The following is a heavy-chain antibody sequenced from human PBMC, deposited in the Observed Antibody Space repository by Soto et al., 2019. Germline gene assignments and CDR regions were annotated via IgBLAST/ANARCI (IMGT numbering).Heavy chain of an antibody. J-gene: IGHJ4*02. CDR3: ARDPDYYDSSGYPFFDY. V-gene: IGHV3-30-3*01. Sequence: HPGGSLRLSCAASGFTFSSYAMHWVRQAPGKGLEWVAVISYDGSNKYYADSVKGRFTISRDNSKNTLYLQMNSLRAEDTAVYYCARDPDYYDSSGYPFFDYWGQGTLVTVSS. D-gene: IGHD3-22*01. CDR1: GFTFSSYA. CDR2: ISYDGSNK.